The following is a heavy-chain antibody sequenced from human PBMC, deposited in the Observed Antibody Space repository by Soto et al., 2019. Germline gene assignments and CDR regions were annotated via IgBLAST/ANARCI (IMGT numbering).Heavy chain of an antibody. CDR2: IYRTGNT. D-gene: IGHD2-2*01. CDR1: GDSMTRAEHS. J-gene: IGHJ4*02. Sequence: SETLSLTCTVSGDSMTRAEHSWSWIRQPPGKGLEWLGYIYRTGNTHYSPSLKSRVSISQDRSKNQFSLELTSVTAADTAVYYCARGDYQYSIDYWGQGTLVTVSS. V-gene: IGHV4-30-2*01. CDR3: ARGDYQYSIDY.